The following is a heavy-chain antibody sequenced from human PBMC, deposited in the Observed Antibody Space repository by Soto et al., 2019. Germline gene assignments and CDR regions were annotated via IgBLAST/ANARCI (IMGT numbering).Heavy chain of an antibody. J-gene: IGHJ3*02. Sequence: SGPTLVNPTQTLTLTCTFSEFSLSNSGVGVEWIRQPPGKALEWLALIYWNDDKRYSPSLKSRLTITKDTSKNQVVLTMTNMDPVDTATYYCGHRFDHGDNSIWGQGTMVTVSS. D-gene: IGHD4-17*01. CDR1: EFSLSNSGVG. CDR3: GHRFDHGDNSI. V-gene: IGHV2-5*01. CDR2: IYWNDDK.